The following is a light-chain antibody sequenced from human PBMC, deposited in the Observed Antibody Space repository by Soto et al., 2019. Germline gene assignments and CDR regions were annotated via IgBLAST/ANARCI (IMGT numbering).Light chain of an antibody. CDR1: QTISSW. V-gene: IGKV1-5*01. CDR2: AAS. J-gene: IGKJ1*01. Sequence: DIQMTQSPSTLSGSVGDRVTITCRASQTISSWLAWYQQKPGKAPKLLIYAASSLQSGVPSRFSGSGSGTDFTLTISRLEPEDFGTYFCQQSYSTLWTFGQGTKVDIK. CDR3: QQSYSTLWT.